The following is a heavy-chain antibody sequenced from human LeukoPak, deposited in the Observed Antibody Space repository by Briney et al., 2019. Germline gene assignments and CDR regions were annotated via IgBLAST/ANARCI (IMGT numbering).Heavy chain of an antibody. CDR2: ISSNGGST. D-gene: IGHD1-26*01. CDR1: GFTFSSYA. V-gene: IGHV3-64*01. Sequence: GGSLRLSCAASGFTFSSYAMHWVRQAPGKGLEYVSAISSNGGSTYYANSVKGRFTISRDNSKNTLYLQMGSLRAEDMAVYYCARGEDPYYFDYWGQGTLVTVSS. J-gene: IGHJ4*02. CDR3: ARGEDPYYFDY.